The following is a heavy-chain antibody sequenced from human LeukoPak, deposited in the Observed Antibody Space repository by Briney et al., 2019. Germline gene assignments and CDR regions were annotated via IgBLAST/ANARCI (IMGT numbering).Heavy chain of an antibody. CDR3: ASGELYDFWSGYYTWYFDY. CDR1: GYTFTSYY. J-gene: IGHJ4*02. V-gene: IGHV1-46*03. Sequence: ASVTVSCMASGYTFTSYYMHWVRQAPGQGREWMGLINPSGGSTSYAQRFQGRVTMTRDISTSTVYMELSSLRSEDTAVYYCASGELYDFWSGYYTWYFDYWGQGTLVTVSS. CDR2: INPSGGST. D-gene: IGHD3-3*01.